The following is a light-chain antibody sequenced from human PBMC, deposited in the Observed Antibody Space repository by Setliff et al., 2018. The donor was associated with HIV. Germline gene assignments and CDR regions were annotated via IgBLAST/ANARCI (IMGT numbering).Light chain of an antibody. CDR3: GTWGGGQRDLYI. Sequence: QSVLTQPPSVSAAPGQRITISCSGGSSNVRWNSVSWYQQVPGTAPKLLIHDNNQRPSGIPDRSSGSRSGASATLTINGLQTGDEADYYCGTWGGGQRDLYIFGGGTQLTVL. CDR1: SSNVRWNS. V-gene: IGLV1-51*01. J-gene: IGLJ2*01. CDR2: DNN.